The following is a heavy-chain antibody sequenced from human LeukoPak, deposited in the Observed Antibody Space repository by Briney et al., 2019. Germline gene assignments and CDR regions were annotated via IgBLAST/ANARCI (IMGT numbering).Heavy chain of an antibody. D-gene: IGHD5-12*01. V-gene: IGHV4-61*02. CDR2: IYTSGST. Sequence: SETLSLTCSVSGGSVSSSTYYWSWIRQPAGKGLEWIGRIYTSGSTNYNPSLKSRVTMSVDTSKNQFSLKLSSVTAADTAVYYCARESGYLDGTPFDYWGQGTLVTVSS. CDR3: ARESGYLDGTPFDY. J-gene: IGHJ4*02. CDR1: GGSVSSSTYY.